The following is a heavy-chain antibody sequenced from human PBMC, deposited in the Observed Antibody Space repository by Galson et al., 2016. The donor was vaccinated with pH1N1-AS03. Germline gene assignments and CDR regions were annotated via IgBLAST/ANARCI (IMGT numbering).Heavy chain of an antibody. D-gene: IGHD1-14*01. CDR3: ARIRNRGEDPSSGRIDL. Sequence: SLRLSYAASGFIFNIYILYWVRQTPRKGLDWVASISQSGIYIYYADAVKVPFTISRDNSKKSMFLQMNSLRGDDTAVYYCARIRNRGEDPSSGRIDLWGQGTQVTVSS. J-gene: IGHJ5*02. CDR2: ISQSGIYI. CDR1: GFIFNIYI. V-gene: IGHV3-21*01.